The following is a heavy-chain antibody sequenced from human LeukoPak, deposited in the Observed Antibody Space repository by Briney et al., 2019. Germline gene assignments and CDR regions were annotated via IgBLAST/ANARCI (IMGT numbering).Heavy chain of an antibody. CDR2: IDWKSGTS. V-gene: IGHV3-20*04. J-gene: IGHJ4*02. CDR1: GFTFGNHV. CDR3: VKPTGGAFLQGGADH. D-gene: IGHD7-27*01. Sequence: GGSLRLSCAASGFTFGNHVMHWVRQAPGKGLEWVSAIDWKSGTSAYAVSVKGRFTISRDDAKSFLYLQMNNLRVEDTAVYFCVKPTGGAFLQGGADHWGQGTLVTVSS.